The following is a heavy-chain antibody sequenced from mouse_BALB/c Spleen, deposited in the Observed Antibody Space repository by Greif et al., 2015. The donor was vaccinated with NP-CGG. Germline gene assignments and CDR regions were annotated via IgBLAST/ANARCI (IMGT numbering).Heavy chain of an antibody. Sequence: VQLQQSGAELVMPGASVKMSCKASGYTFTNYWMHWVKQRPGQGLEWIGAIDTSDSYTSYNQKFKGKATLTVDESSSTAYMQLSSLTSEDSAVYYCARPTSYYAMDYWGQGTSVTVSS. CDR3: ARPTSYYAMDY. V-gene: IGHV1-69*01. CDR2: IDTSDSYT. CDR1: GYTFTNYW. J-gene: IGHJ4*01.